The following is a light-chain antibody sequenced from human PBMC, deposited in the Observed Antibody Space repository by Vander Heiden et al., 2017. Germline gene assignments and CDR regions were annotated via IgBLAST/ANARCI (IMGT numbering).Light chain of an antibody. CDR3: QQSYTSPLS. CDR1: QSISIY. CDR2: AAS. V-gene: IGKV1-39*01. J-gene: IGKJ4*01. Sequence: DIQMTQSPSSLSASVGDRVTITCRASQSISIYLHWYQQKPRKAPKLLIYAASTLQTGVPSRFSGGGSGTDFTLTISSLQPEDFATYYCQQSYTSPLSFGGGTKVEIK.